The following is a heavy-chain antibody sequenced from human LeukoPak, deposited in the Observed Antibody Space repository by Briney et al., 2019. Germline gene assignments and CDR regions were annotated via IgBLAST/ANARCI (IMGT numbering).Heavy chain of an antibody. CDR1: GGFISSSSHY. CDR3: AREQNSSAGS. J-gene: IGHJ5*02. V-gene: IGHV4-39*07. Sequence: SETLSLTCTVSGGFISSSSHYWAWIRQPPGKGLEWIGSIYYSGSTYYSPSLKSRVTISVDTSKNQFSLKLSSVTAADTAVYYSAREQNSSAGSWGQGTLVTVSS. CDR2: IYYSGST. D-gene: IGHD6-6*01.